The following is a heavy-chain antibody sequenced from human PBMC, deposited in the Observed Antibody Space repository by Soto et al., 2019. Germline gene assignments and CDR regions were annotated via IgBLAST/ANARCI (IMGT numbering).Heavy chain of an antibody. CDR1: GDSVSSNSAA. Sequence: SQTLSLTCDISGDSVSSNSAAWNWIRQSPSRGPEWLERAYYRSKWYIDFGASVTSRMTINPDTSKNQLSLQLNSVTPEDTAESHCARSRHVLAGTLGYFEYWGQGILVTVSS. CDR2: AYYRSKWYI. CDR3: ARSRHVLAGTLGYFEY. D-gene: IGHD6-19*01. J-gene: IGHJ4*02. V-gene: IGHV6-1*01.